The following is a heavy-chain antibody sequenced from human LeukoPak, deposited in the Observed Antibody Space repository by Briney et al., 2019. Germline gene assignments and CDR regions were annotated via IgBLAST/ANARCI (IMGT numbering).Heavy chain of an antibody. CDR2: IYYSGST. J-gene: IGHJ4*02. V-gene: IGHV4-39*07. CDR3: ARDQYYGSGSYYNGLKD. D-gene: IGHD3-10*01. CDR1: GGSISSSSYY. Sequence: SETLSLTCTVSGGSISSSSYYWGWIRQPPGKGLEWIGSIYYSGSTYYNPSLKSRVTISVDTSKNQFSLKLSSVTAADTAVYYCARDQYYGSGSYYNGLKDWGQGTLVTVSS.